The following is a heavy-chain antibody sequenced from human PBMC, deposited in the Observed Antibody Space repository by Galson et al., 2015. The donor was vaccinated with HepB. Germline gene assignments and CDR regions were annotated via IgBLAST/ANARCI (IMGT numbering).Heavy chain of an antibody. D-gene: IGHD2-21*01. Sequence: SLRLSCAASGFTFSSYAMRWVRQAPGKGLEWVSAIRGSGGSTYYADSVKGRFTISRDNSKNTLYLQMNSLRAEDTAVYYCANPPSPDCGGDCGEPSYFAYWGQGTLVTVSS. V-gene: IGHV3-23*01. CDR1: GFTFSSYA. CDR3: ANPPSPDCGGDCGEPSYFAY. J-gene: IGHJ4*02. CDR2: IRGSGGST.